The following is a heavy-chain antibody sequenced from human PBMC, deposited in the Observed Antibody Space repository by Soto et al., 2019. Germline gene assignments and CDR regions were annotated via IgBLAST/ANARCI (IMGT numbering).Heavy chain of an antibody. CDR3: ANGDYYSSGYYGQQNNFDY. D-gene: IGHD3-22*01. CDR1: GFTFSSYA. Sequence: PGGSLSLSCAASGFTFSSYAMSWVRQAPGKGLEWVSAISGSGGSTYYADSVKGRFTISRDNSKNTLYLQMNSLRAEDTAVYYCANGDYYSSGYYGQQNNFDYWGQGTLVTVSS. J-gene: IGHJ4*02. V-gene: IGHV3-23*01. CDR2: ISGSGGST.